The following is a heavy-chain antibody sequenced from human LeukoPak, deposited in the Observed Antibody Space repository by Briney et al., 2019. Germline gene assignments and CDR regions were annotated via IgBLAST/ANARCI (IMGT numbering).Heavy chain of an antibody. J-gene: IGHJ4*02. CDR2: IYYSGST. CDR1: GGSMTSSSYY. Sequence: SETLSLTCTVSGGSMTSSSYYWGWIRQPPGKGLEWIGSIYYSGSTYYDPSLKSRVTISVDTSKNQFSLKLSSVTAADTAIYYCARYQTGTMFAVWGQGTLVTISS. CDR3: ARYQTGTMFAV. V-gene: IGHV4-39*07. D-gene: IGHD1/OR15-1a*01.